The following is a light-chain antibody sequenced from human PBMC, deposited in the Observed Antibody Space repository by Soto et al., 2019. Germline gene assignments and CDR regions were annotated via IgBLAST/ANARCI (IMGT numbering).Light chain of an antibody. CDR2: EVS. V-gene: IGLV2-14*01. CDR1: ISDIAGSNY. CDR3: SSYISSSALYV. J-gene: IGLJ1*01. Sequence: SVLTQPASVSGSPGQSITISCTGTISDIAGSNYVSWYQHHPGKAPKLMIYEVSNRTSGVSNRFSGSKSGNTASLTISGLQAEDEADYYCSSYISSSALYVFGTGTKVTVL.